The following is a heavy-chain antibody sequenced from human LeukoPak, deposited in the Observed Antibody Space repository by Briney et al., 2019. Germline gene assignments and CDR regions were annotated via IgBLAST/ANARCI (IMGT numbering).Heavy chain of an antibody. CDR2: IIHSGST. V-gene: IGHV4-34*12. D-gene: IGHD2-15*01. Sequence: KPSVTLSLTCAVYGGSFSGYYWSWIRQPPGKGLEWIGEIIHSGSTNYNPSLKSRVTISVDTSKNQFSLKLSSVTAADTAVYFCARRNDFVVVVAATGAFDVWGQGTMVTVSS. CDR3: ARRNDFVVVVAATGAFDV. CDR1: GGSFSGYY. J-gene: IGHJ3*01.